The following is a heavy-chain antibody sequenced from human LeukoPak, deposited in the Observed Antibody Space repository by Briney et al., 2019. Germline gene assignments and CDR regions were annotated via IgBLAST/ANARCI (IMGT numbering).Heavy chain of an antibody. CDR3: ARHLTGGSCYSCYFDY. D-gene: IGHD2-15*01. CDR1: GFTFSSYA. J-gene: IGHJ4*01. Sequence: GGSLRLSCAASGFTFSSYAMGWVRQAPGKGVEWGSDISSISSTIFSAVSVKGRFPISIDNANNSLYLQVNRLRAEDTAVYYSARHLTGGSCYSCYFDYWGHGTLVTVSS. V-gene: IGHV3-48*01. CDR2: ISSISSTI.